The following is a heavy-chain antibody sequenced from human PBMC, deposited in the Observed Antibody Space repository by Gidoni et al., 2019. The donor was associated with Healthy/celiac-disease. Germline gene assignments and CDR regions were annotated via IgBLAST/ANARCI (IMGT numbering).Heavy chain of an antibody. CDR1: SRSISSGGYS. Sequence: QLQLQESGSGLEEPSPTLSRTCGVSSRSISSGGYSWSWIRQPPGKELEWIEYICHSGSTYYNPSLNSRVTISVYRSTHQFSLKLSSVTAADTAVYYCVRVAGTHAFDIWGQGTMVTVSS. J-gene: IGHJ3*02. CDR2: ICHSGST. D-gene: IGHD1-1*01. CDR3: VRVAGTHAFDI. V-gene: IGHV4-30-2*01.